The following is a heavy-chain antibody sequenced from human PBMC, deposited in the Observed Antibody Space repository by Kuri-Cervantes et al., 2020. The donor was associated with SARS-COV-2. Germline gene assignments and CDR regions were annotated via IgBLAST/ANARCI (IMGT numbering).Heavy chain of an antibody. D-gene: IGHD3-3*01. CDR2: INHSGST. Sequence: SETLSLTCAVYGGSFSGYYWSWIRQPPGKGMEWIGEINHSGSTNYNPSLKSRVTISVDTSKNQFSLKLNSVTAADTDVYFCARSSYDFWSGYKTIYYYYYMDVWGKGTTVTVSS. CDR1: GGSFSGYY. J-gene: IGHJ6*03. CDR3: ARSSYDFWSGYKTIYYYYYMDV. V-gene: IGHV4-34*01.